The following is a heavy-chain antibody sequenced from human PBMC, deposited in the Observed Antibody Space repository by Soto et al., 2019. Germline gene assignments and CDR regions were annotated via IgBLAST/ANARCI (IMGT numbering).Heavy chain of an antibody. CDR3: AVLESWFGELLDS. CDR2: IVVGSGNT. J-gene: IGHJ4*02. Sequence: VASVKVSCKASGFTFASSAVKWVRQARGQRLEWIGWIVVGSGNTNYAQKFQERVTITRDMSTSTAYMELSSLRSEDTAVYYGAVLESWFGELLDSWGRETLVPVSS. D-gene: IGHD3-10*01. V-gene: IGHV1-58*01. CDR1: GFTFASSA.